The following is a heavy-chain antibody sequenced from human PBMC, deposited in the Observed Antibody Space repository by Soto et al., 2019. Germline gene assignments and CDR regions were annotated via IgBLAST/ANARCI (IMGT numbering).Heavy chain of an antibody. D-gene: IGHD3-10*01. CDR1: GYTFTTYP. V-gene: IGHV1-3*01. CDR3: ARKGYYGSGIYPFDY. J-gene: IGHJ4*02. Sequence: QVHLVQSGAEVKEPGASVKVSCKTSGYTFTTYPIHWVRQAPGQSLEWMGFINAANGDTGYSQKFQGRVTIARDTSASTAYMEMSSLRSEDTAVYFCARKGYYGSGIYPFDYWGQGTLVTVSS. CDR2: INAANGDT.